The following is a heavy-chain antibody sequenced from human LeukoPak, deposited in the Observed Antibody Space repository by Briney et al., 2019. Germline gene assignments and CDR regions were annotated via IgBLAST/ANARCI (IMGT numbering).Heavy chain of an antibody. CDR2: IYYSGYT. CDR3: ARDSSRSDPYDSSDRDDALDI. V-gene: IGHV4-39*07. D-gene: IGHD3-22*01. Sequence: SETLSLTCTVSGGSISSSSYYWGWIRQPPGKGLEWIGTIYYSGYTYYNPSLKSRVTMSLDTSKNQFSLKLTSVTAADTATYYCARDSSRSDPYDSSDRDDALDIWGQGTMVTISS. J-gene: IGHJ3*02. CDR1: GGSISSSSYY.